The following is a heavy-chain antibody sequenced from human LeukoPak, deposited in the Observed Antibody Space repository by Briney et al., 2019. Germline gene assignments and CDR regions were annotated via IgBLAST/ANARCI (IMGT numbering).Heavy chain of an antibody. V-gene: IGHV3-33*01. CDR1: GFTFSRYG. J-gene: IGHJ4*02. D-gene: IGHD6-19*01. CDR3: VREGHHWLVRRYLDC. CDR2: IWYDGSNE. Sequence: PGGSLRLSCAASGFTFSRYGMHWVRQAPGKGLEWVALIWYDGSNEYYADSVKGRFTISRDNSNNTLYLRMNSLRAEDTAVYYCVREGHHWLVRRYLDCWGQGTLVTVSS.